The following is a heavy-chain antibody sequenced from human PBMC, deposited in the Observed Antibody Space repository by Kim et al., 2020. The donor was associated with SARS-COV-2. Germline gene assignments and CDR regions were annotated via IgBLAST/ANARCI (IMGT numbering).Heavy chain of an antibody. CDR3: ARVATGRYWYFDL. Sequence: GESLKISCQATGYSFANYWMAWVRQMPGKGLEWMGIIYPGDSDTTYSPSFQGQVTISVDKSISTAYLQWSSLKASDTATYYCARVATGRYWYFDLWGRGTLVTVSS. V-gene: IGHV5-51*01. CDR1: GYSFANYW. D-gene: IGHD2-21*02. J-gene: IGHJ2*01. CDR2: IYPGDSDT.